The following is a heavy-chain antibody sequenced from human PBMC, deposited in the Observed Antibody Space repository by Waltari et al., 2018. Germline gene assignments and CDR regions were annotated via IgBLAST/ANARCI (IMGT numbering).Heavy chain of an antibody. CDR3: AKDMVGFDP. J-gene: IGHJ5*02. CDR2: ISWNSGSI. CDR1: GFTFDDYA. V-gene: IGHV3-9*01. D-gene: IGHD2-15*01. Sequence: EVQLVESGGGLVQPGRSLRLSCAASGFTFDDYAMNWVRQAPGKGLEWVSGISWNSGSIGYADSVKGRFTISRDNAKNSLYLQMNSLRAEDTALYYCAKDMVGFDPWGQGTLVTVSS.